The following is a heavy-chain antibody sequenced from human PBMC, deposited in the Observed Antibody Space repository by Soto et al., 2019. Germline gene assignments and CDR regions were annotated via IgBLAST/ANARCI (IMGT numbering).Heavy chain of an antibody. Sequence: SQTLSLTCAISGDSVSSNSAAWNWIRQSPSRGLEWLGRTYYRSKWYNDYAVSVKSRITINPDTSKNQFSLQLNSVTPEDTAVYYCARDGVVVTATRVKAVFDYWGQGTLVTVSS. V-gene: IGHV6-1*01. CDR1: GDSVSSNSAA. D-gene: IGHD2-21*02. CDR2: TYYRSKWYN. J-gene: IGHJ4*02. CDR3: ARDGVVVTATRVKAVFDY.